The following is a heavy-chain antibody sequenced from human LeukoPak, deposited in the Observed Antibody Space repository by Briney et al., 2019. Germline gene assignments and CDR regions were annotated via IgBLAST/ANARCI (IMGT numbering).Heavy chain of an antibody. CDR1: GYTFTGYY. CDR2: INPNSGGT. CDR3: ARATKPYIFDY. V-gene: IGHV1-2*02. J-gene: IGHJ4*02. Sequence: ASVKVSCKASGYTFTGYYMHWVRQAPGQGLEWMGWINPNSGGTNYAQKFQGRVTMTRDTFISAAYMELSRLRSDDTAVYYCARATKPYIFDYWGQGTLVTVSS. D-gene: IGHD1-1*01.